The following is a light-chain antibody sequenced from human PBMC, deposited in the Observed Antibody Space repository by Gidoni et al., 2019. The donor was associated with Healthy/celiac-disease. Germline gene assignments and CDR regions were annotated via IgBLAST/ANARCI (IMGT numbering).Light chain of an antibody. Sequence: QLVLTQSPSASASLGASVKLTCTLSSGHSSYAIAWHQQQPEKGPRYLMKLNSDGSHSKWDGIPDRFSGSSSGAERYLTISSLQSEDEADYYCQTWGTGKVFGGGTKLTVL. V-gene: IGLV4-69*01. CDR2: LNSDGSH. CDR1: SGHSSYA. CDR3: QTWGTGKV. J-gene: IGLJ2*01.